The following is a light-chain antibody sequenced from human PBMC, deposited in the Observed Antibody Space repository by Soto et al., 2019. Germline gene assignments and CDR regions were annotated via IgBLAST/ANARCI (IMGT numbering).Light chain of an antibody. CDR2: GAS. CDR3: QQYGSSPPMYT. Sequence: EIVLTQSPGTLSLSPGERATLSCRASQSVASTYLAWYQQKPGQAPRLLIYGASSRATGIPDRFSGSGSGTDFTLTISRLQPEDFAFYYCQQYGSSPPMYTFGQGTKLEIK. CDR1: QSVASTY. J-gene: IGKJ2*01. V-gene: IGKV3-20*01.